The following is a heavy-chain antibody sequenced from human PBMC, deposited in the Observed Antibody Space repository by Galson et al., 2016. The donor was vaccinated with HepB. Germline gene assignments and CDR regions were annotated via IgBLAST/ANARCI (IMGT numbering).Heavy chain of an antibody. V-gene: IGHV3-30*04. CDR3: AKDLVSGAAPYVEYFHQ. J-gene: IGHJ1*01. CDR2: TSYDGSDE. CDR1: GFDFSHYA. D-gene: IGHD5/OR15-5a*01. Sequence: SLRLSCAVSGFDFSHYAMHWVRQAPGKGLEWVAYTSYDGSDEYYADSVKGRFTIFKDNYRDTLNLQMHSLRAEDTAVYYCAKDLVSGAAPYVEYFHQWGLGTLVTVSS.